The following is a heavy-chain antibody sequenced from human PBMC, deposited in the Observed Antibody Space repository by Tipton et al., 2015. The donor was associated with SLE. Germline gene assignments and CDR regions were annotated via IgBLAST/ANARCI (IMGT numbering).Heavy chain of an antibody. Sequence: TLSLTCTVSLYSIGSGFYWDWVRQAPGKGLEWVATMHHNGSTYYNPSLRSRVAVSMDTSRNQFSLRLKSVTASDTAVYSTATGHFDFWGQGRLVTVSS. CDR1: LYSIGSGFY. D-gene: IGHD1-1*01. CDR3: ATGHFDF. CDR2: MHHNGST. V-gene: IGHV4-38-2*02. J-gene: IGHJ5*01.